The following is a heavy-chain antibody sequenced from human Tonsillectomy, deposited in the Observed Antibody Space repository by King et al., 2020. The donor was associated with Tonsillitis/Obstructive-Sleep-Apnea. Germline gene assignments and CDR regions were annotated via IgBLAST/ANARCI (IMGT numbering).Heavy chain of an antibody. Sequence: VQLVESGGGLVKPGGSLRLSCAASGFTFSNAWMSWVRQAPGKGLEWVGRIKSKTDGGTTDYAAPVKGRFTISRDDSKNTLYLQMNSLKTEDTAVYYCTTDQPLLYEPHDYWGQGTLVTVSS. D-gene: IGHD3-16*01. J-gene: IGHJ4*02. CDR2: IKSKTDGGTT. CDR3: TTDQPLLYEPHDY. V-gene: IGHV3-15*01. CDR1: GFTFSNAW.